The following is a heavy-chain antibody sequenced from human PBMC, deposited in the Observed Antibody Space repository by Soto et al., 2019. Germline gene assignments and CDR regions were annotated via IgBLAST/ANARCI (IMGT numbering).Heavy chain of an antibody. Sequence: PSETLSLTCAASGGSISSGGYSWSWIRQPPGKGLEWIGYIYHSGSTYYNPSLKSRITISIDRSKNQLSLKLSSVTAADTAVYYCARGMTTVTTLDYWGQGTLVTVSS. CDR2: IYHSGST. D-gene: IGHD4-4*01. CDR3: ARGMTTVTTLDY. CDR1: GGSISSGGYS. J-gene: IGHJ4*02. V-gene: IGHV4-30-2*01.